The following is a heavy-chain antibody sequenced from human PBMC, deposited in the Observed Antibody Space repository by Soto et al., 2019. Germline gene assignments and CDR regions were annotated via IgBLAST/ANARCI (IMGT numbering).Heavy chain of an antibody. CDR3: GRDWVWFGAHPIDN. Sequence: QVQLVESGGGVVQPGRSLRLSCAASGFTFSNYGMHWVRQAPGKGLDWVAVISYDGSIEYYSESVKGRFTMSRDNSENTVYLQMNSLRTEDKAVDFCGRDWVWFGAHPIDNWGQGTLVTVSS. V-gene: IGHV3-30*03. CDR2: ISYDGSIE. J-gene: IGHJ4*02. CDR1: GFTFSNYG. D-gene: IGHD3-10*01.